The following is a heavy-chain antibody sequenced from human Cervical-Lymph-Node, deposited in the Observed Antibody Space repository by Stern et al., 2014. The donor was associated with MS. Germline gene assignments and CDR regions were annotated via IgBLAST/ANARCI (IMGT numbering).Heavy chain of an antibody. D-gene: IGHD3-16*02. CDR3: ARIYCSGDECYHSFDT. CDR2: IHPGSGAT. J-gene: IGHJ4*02. V-gene: IGHV1-2*06. CDR1: GYRFSTFY. Sequence: VQLVQSGAEVKKPGASVKVSCKASGYRFSTFYLHWLRQAPGQGLQWIGRIHPGSGATTSSQTFQGRLTMTRDRSITTAYLELSGLRSDDTAVYYCARIYCSGDECYHSFDTWGQGTLVTVSS.